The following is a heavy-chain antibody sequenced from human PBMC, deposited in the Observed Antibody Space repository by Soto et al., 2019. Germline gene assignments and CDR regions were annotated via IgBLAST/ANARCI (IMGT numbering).Heavy chain of an antibody. D-gene: IGHD3-22*01. CDR2: IYWDDDK. CDR1: GFSLSTSGVG. J-gene: IGHJ4*02. CDR3: ARDYYDSSGYYLPDY. Sequence: QITLKESGPTLVKPTQTLTLTCTFSGFSLSTSGVGVGWIRQPPGKALEWLALIYWDDDKRYSPSLKSRLTTTKTTSKNQVVLTMTNMDPVDTATYYCARDYYDSSGYYLPDYWGQGTLVTVSS. V-gene: IGHV2-5*02.